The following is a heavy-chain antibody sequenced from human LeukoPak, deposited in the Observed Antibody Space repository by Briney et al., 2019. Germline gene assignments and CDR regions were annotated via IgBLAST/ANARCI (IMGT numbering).Heavy chain of an antibody. CDR1: GGSISSGSYY. CDR3: ARTGGVYYYDSSGYTSFDY. D-gene: IGHD3-22*01. V-gene: IGHV4-61*02. Sequence: SETLSLTCTVSGGSISSGSYYWSWIRQPAGKGLGWIGRIYTSGSTNYNPSLKSRVTISVDTSKNQFSLKLSSVTAADTAVYYCARTGGVYYYDSSGYTSFDYWGQGTLVTVSS. J-gene: IGHJ4*02. CDR2: IYTSGST.